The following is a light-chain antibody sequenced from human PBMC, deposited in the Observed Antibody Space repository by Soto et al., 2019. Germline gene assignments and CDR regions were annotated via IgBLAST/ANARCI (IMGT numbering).Light chain of an antibody. Sequence: QSALTQPASVSGSRGQSITISCTGTSSDVGAYSYVSWYQQHPGKAPKVMIHDVSNRPSGVSNRFSGSKSGNTASLTISGLQAEDEADYYCSSYTSSGTLVFGGGTKLTVL. V-gene: IGLV2-14*03. CDR3: SSYTSSGTLV. J-gene: IGLJ2*01. CDR2: DVS. CDR1: SSDVGAYSY.